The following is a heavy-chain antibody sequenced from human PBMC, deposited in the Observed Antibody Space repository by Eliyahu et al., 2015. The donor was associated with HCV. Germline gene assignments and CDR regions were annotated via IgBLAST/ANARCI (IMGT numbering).Heavy chain of an antibody. CDR2: IHYSGST. CDR1: GGSTTXYX. V-gene: IGHV4-59*01. D-gene: IGHD6-19*01. J-gene: IGHJ5*02. CDR3: ASGGGGIAVAGTGGWFDP. Sequence: QVQLQESGPGLVKPSETLSLTCTVSGGSTTXYXWSWIRQPPGKGLEWIGYIHYSGSTNYNPSLKSRVTISLDTSKNQFSLNLTSVTAADTAVYYCASGGGGIAVAGTGGWFDPWGQGTLVTVSS.